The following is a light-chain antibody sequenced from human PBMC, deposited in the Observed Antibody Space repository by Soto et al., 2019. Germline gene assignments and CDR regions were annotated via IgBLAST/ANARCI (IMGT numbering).Light chain of an antibody. CDR2: GAS. V-gene: IGKV3-20*01. CDR1: QSVSSSN. Sequence: EIVLTQSPGTLSLSPGERATLSCRASQSVSSSNLAWYQQKPGQAPRLLIYGASSSATGIPDRFSGSGSGTDFTLTISRLEPDDFAVYYCQQYGSSPFGQGTKVDIK. J-gene: IGKJ1*01. CDR3: QQYGSSP.